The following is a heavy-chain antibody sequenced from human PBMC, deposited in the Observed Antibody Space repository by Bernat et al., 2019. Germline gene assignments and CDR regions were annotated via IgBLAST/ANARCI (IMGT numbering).Heavy chain of an antibody. J-gene: IGHJ4*02. Sequence: QVTLKESGPVLVKPTETLTLTCTVSGFSLSNARMGVSWIRQPPGKALEWLAHIFSSDEKSYSTSLKSRLTISKDTSKSQVVLTMTNMDPVDTATYYCARSQLELQSYFDYWGQGTLVTVSS. CDR3: ARSQLELQSYFDY. CDR1: GFSLSNARMG. D-gene: IGHD1-7*01. CDR2: IFSSDEK. V-gene: IGHV2-26*01.